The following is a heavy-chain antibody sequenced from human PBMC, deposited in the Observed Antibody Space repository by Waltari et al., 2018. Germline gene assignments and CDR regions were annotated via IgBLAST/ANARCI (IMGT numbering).Heavy chain of an antibody. CDR3: ARHMTTVTTSSFDY. J-gene: IGHJ4*02. Sequence: QLQLQESGPGLVKPSETLSLTCTGSGASVSSRIHYWGWIRQSPGKGLEWIGSITHSGSSYYNPSLRSRVTLLVDTSKNQFSLRVNSVTAADMALYYCARHMTTVTTSSFDYWGQGALVTVSS. CDR2: ITHSGSS. V-gene: IGHV4-39*07. D-gene: IGHD4-17*01. CDR1: GASVSSRIHY.